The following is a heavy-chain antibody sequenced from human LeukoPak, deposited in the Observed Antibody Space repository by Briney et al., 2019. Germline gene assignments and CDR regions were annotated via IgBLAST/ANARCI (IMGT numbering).Heavy chain of an antibody. CDR1: DGSIRSRTSY. J-gene: IGHJ4*02. V-gene: IGHV4-39*01. CDR3: ARQKGGVAGLKYYFDY. CDR2: ISYPGTT. D-gene: IGHD6-19*01. Sequence: PAETQALTRAVSDGSIRSRTSYGGWVRQSRGKGLERIGSISYPGTTYYKSSLKSRVIISVHTSKNQFSLNLSSVTAADTAVYYCARQKGGVAGLKYYFDYWGQGTLVTVSS.